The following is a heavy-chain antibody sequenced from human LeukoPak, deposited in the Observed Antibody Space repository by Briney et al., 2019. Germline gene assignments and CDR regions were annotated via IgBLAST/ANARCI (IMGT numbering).Heavy chain of an antibody. J-gene: IGHJ6*03. CDR2: IWYDGSNK. D-gene: IGHD6-6*01. CDR1: GFTFSSYG. CDR3: AREGVGRYSSSPKYMDV. V-gene: IGHV3-33*01. Sequence: SGGSLRLSCAASGFTFSSYGMHWARQAPGKGLEWVAVIWYDGSNKYYADSVKGRFTISRDNSKNTLYLQMNSLRAEDTAVYYCAREGVGRYSSSPKYMDVWGKGTTVTVSS.